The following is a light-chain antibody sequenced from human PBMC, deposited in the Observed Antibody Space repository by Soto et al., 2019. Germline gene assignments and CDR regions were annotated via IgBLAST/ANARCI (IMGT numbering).Light chain of an antibody. Sequence: QSALTQPASVSGSPGQSITISCTGTSSDVGSYNLVSGYQQHPGKAPKLMIYEGSKRPSGVSNRFSGSKSGNTASLTISGLQAEDEADYYCCSYAGSSTLYVFGTGTKLTVL. CDR3: CSYAGSSTLYV. V-gene: IGLV2-23*01. CDR1: SSDVGSYNL. CDR2: EGS. J-gene: IGLJ1*01.